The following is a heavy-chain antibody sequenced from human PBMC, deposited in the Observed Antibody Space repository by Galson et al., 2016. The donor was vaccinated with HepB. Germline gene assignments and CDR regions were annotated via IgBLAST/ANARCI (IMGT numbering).Heavy chain of an antibody. J-gene: IGHJ4*02. CDR3: ARNGGGGPHTCDF. V-gene: IGHV4-38-2*02. D-gene: IGHD3-16*01. CDR1: GGSISGYY. Sequence: SETLSLTCTVSGGSISGYYWSWIRQPPGKDLEWIASIHHSGSTYYNPSLKSRVTISVDTSKNQFSLKLGSVTAADTAVYSCARNGGGGPHTCDFWTQGTLVTVSS. CDR2: IHHSGST.